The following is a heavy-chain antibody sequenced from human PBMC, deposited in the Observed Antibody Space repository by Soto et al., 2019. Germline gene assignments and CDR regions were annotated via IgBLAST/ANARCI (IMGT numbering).Heavy chain of an antibody. V-gene: IGHV2-5*01. Sequence: QITLKESGPTLVKPTQTLTLTCTFSGFSLSTSGVGVGWIRQPPGKALEWLALIYWNDDKRYSPSLKSRLTITKDTSKNQVVLTMTNMDPVDTATHYCGHSGLRFLEWFDPPDYWGQGTLVTVSS. CDR1: GFSLSTSGVG. D-gene: IGHD3-3*01. J-gene: IGHJ4*02. CDR3: GHSGLRFLEWFDPPDY. CDR2: IYWNDDK.